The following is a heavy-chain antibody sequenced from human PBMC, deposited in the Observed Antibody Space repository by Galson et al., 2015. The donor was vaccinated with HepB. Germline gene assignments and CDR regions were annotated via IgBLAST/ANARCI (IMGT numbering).Heavy chain of an antibody. CDR1: GYTFTTYY. J-gene: IGHJ4*02. V-gene: IGHV1-46*01. CDR2: INPSGGST. CDR3: ARYSSTMAFDY. D-gene: IGHD2-2*01. Sequence: SVKVSCKASGYTFTTYYMFWVRQAPEQGLEWMGMINPSGGSTSYSQKFQGTVTMTRDTSTSTVYLELSSLRSEDTAVYYCARYSSTMAFDYWGQGTLVTVSS.